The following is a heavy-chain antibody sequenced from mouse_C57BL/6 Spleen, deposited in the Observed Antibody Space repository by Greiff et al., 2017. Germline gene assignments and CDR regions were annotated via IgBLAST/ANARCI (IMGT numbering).Heavy chain of an antibody. CDR2: ISRGSSTI. J-gene: IGHJ4*01. V-gene: IGHV5-17*01. CDR3: AGYYSNYYYDAFDY. Sequence: EVKLVESGGGLVKPGGSLKLSCAASGFTFSDYGMHWVRQAPEKGLEWVAYISRGSSTIYYADTMKGRFTIPRDNAKNTLFLQMTSLGYDAMAMCYCAGYYSNYYYDAFDYWGQGTSVTVSS. CDR1: GFTFSDYG. D-gene: IGHD2-5*01.